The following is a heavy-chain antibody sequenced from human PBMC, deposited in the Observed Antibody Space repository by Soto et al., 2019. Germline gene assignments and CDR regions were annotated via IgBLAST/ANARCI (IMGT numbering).Heavy chain of an antibody. CDR3: ARGLRGGPYYYYYMDV. CDR1: GFTFSSYD. Sequence: GGSLRLSCAASGFTFSSYDMHWVRQATGKGLEWVSAIGTAGDTYYPGSVKGRFTISRENAKNSLYLQMNSLRAGDTAVYYCARGLRGGPYYYYYMDVWGKGTTVTVSS. CDR2: IGTAGDT. D-gene: IGHD3-10*01. J-gene: IGHJ6*03. V-gene: IGHV3-13*01.